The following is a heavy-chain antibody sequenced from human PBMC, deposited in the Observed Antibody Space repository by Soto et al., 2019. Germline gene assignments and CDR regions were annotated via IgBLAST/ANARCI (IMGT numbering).Heavy chain of an antibody. J-gene: IGHJ4*02. V-gene: IGHV1-69*01. CDR2: VIPLFGTP. CDR1: GGTFNSYA. Sequence: QVQLVQSGAEVKKPGSSVKVSCKASGGTFNSYAVNWVRQAPGQGLEWMGGVIPLFGTPNNAQKFQGRVTITADESTNTVYMERNSLRSEDTAVYYCVRGGGYCDSNSCFDSWGQGTLVTVSS. CDR3: VRGGGYCDSNSCFDS. D-gene: IGHD2-2*03.